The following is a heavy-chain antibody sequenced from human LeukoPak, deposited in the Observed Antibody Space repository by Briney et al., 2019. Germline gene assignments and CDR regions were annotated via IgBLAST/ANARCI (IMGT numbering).Heavy chain of an antibody. V-gene: IGHV5-51*01. J-gene: IGHJ5*02. CDR1: GYSFTSYW. CDR2: IYPGDSDT. Sequence: GESLQISCEGSGYSFTSYWIGWVRQVPGKGLEWMGIIYPGDSDTRYSPSFQGQVTISANKSISTAYLQWSSLKASDTAMYYCATLPTGGDYPNWFDPWGQGTLVTVSS. D-gene: IGHD4-17*01. CDR3: ATLPTGGDYPNWFDP.